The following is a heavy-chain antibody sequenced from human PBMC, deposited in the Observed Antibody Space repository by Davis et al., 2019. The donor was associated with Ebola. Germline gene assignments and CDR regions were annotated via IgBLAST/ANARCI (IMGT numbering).Heavy chain of an antibody. CDR3: ARVYGT. CDR1: GVTFSTQW. J-gene: IGHJ5*02. Sequence: HTGGSLRLSCAASGVTFSTQWRHWVRQAPGKGLVWVARIKSDGSITHYADSVKGRFTISRDNAKNTLSLRISSLRAEDTAVYYCARVYGTWGQGTLVTVSS. V-gene: IGHV3-74*01. D-gene: IGHD2-2*02. CDR2: IKSDGSIT.